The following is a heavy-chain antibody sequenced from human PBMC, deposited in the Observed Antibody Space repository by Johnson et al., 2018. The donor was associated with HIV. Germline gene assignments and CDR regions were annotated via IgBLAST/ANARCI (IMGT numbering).Heavy chain of an antibody. CDR3: VRGEDGAFAI. J-gene: IGHJ3*02. D-gene: IGHD5-24*01. CDR1: GFNFSDYY. Sequence: VQLVESGGGLVKPGGSLRLSCAASGFNFSDYYMSWIRQAPGKGLEWISYISNSGSTIYYVDSVKGRFTISRENAKNSLFLQMTSLTAEDTAVVSCVRGEDGAFAIWGQGTMVTVSS. CDR2: ISNSGSTI. V-gene: IGHV3-11*01.